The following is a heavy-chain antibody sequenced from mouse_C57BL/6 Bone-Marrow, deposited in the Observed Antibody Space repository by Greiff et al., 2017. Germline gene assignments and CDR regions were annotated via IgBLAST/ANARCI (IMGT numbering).Heavy chain of an antibody. V-gene: IGHV1-81*01. CDR1: GYTFTSYG. Sequence: QVQLKESGAELARPGASVKLSCKASGYTFTSYGISWVKQRTGQGLEWIGEIYPRSGNTYYNEKFKGKATLTADKSSSTAYMELRSLTSEDSAVYFCARGRGWVPLTDYWGQGTTLTVSS. J-gene: IGHJ2*01. D-gene: IGHD3-2*02. CDR3: ARGRGWVPLTDY. CDR2: IYPRSGNT.